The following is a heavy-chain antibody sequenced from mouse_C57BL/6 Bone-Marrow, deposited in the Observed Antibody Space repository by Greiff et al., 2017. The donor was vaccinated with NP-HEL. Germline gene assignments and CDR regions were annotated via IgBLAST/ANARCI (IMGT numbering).Heavy chain of an antibody. V-gene: IGHV1-61*01. D-gene: IGHD1-1*01. CDR3: ARHYGSSYRYFDV. CDR1: GYTFTSYW. Sequence: QVQLQQPGAELVRPGSSVKLSCKASGYTFTSYWMDWVKQRPGQGLEWIGNIYPSDSETHYNQKFKDKATLTVDKSSSTAYMQLSSLTSEDSAVYYCARHYGSSYRYFDVWGTGTTVTVSS. CDR2: IYPSDSET. J-gene: IGHJ1*03.